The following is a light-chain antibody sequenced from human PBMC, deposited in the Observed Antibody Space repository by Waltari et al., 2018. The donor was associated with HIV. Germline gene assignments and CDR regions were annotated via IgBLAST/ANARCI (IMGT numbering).Light chain of an antibody. CDR1: SSNPGNNY. V-gene: IGLV1-51*01. CDR3: GTWDSSLSARV. CDR2: DNN. Sequence: QSVLTQPPSVSAAPGQKVTISCSGSSSNPGNNYVSWYQQLPGTAPKLLIYDNNQRPSGIPDRYSGSKSGTSATLGITGLQTGDEADYYCGTWDSSLSARVFGGGTKVTVL. J-gene: IGLJ3*02.